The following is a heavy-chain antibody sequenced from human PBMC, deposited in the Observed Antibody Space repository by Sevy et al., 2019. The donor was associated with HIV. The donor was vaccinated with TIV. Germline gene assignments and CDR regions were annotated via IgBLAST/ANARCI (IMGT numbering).Heavy chain of an antibody. V-gene: IGHV3-48*02. J-gene: IGHJ6*02. CDR3: ASDVEYYDILTGYYKGYGMDV. CDR2: ISSSSSNI. Sequence: GGSLRLSCAASGFTFSSNSMNWVRQAPGKGLEWVSYISSSSSNIYYADSVKGRFTTSRDNAKKSLYLQMNSLRDEDTAVYYCASDVEYYDILTGYYKGYGMDVWGQGTMVTVSS. CDR1: GFTFSSNS. D-gene: IGHD3-9*01.